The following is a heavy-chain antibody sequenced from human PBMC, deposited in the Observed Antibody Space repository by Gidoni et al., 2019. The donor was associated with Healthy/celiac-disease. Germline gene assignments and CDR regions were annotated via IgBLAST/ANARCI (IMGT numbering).Heavy chain of an antibody. CDR2: INHSGST. CDR1: GGSFSGSY. J-gene: IGHJ4*02. CDR3: ARGDRRRRFLEWLLHYFDY. Sequence: QVQLQQWGAGLLKPSETLSLTCAVYGGSFSGSYWSWIRQPPGKGLEWIGEINHSGSTNYNPSLKSRVTISVDTSKNQFSLKLSSVTAADTAVYYCARGDRRRRFLEWLLHYFDYWGQGTLGHRLL. V-gene: IGHV4-34*01. D-gene: IGHD3-3*01.